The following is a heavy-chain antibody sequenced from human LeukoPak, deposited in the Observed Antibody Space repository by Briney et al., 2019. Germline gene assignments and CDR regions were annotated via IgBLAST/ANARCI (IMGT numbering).Heavy chain of an antibody. D-gene: IGHD6-19*01. V-gene: IGHV3-7*04. CDR2: INQDGSAK. CDR3: ARNIGVAADDY. Sequence: GGSLRLSCAASGFTFRNHWMTWVRQAPGKGLEWVANINQDGSAKSYVDSVKGRFTISRDNAKNSLYLQMNSLRAADTAVYYCARNIGVAADDYWGQGTLVTVSS. J-gene: IGHJ4*02. CDR1: GFTFRNHW.